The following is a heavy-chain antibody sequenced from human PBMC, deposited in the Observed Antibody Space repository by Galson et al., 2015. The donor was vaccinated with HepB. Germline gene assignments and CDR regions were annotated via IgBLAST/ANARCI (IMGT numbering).Heavy chain of an antibody. D-gene: IGHD1-20*01. CDR2: IYYSGST. Sequence: ETLSLTCTVSGGSISSSSYYWGWIRQPPGKGLEWIGSIYYSGSTYCNPSLKSRVTISVDTSKNQFSLKLSSVTAADTAVYYCAPLGITGTPGGYWGQGTLVTVSS. CDR3: APLGITGTPGGY. CDR1: GGSISSSSYY. J-gene: IGHJ4*02. V-gene: IGHV4-39*01.